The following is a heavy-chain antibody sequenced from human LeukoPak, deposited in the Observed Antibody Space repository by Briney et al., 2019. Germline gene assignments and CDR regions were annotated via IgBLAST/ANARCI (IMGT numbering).Heavy chain of an antibody. D-gene: IGHD3-9*01. V-gene: IGHV4-39*01. Sequence: SETLSLTCSVSGGSISSRSYYWGWIRQPPGKGLEWIGSIYYSGSTYYNPSLKIQLTISVDTSKNQFSLKLSSVTAADTAVYYCARTYYNILTGYYRDRFDPWGQGTLVTVSS. CDR1: GGSISSRSYY. CDR3: ARTYYNILTGYYRDRFDP. CDR2: IYYSGST. J-gene: IGHJ5*02.